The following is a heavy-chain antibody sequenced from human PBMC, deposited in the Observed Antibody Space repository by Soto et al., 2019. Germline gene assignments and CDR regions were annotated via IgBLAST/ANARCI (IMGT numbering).Heavy chain of an antibody. CDR1: GGSVSSGSYY. J-gene: IGHJ6*02. CDR3: ASIQLWPAYYYYGMDV. CDR2: IYYSGST. V-gene: IGHV4-61*01. D-gene: IGHD5-18*01. Sequence: SETLSLTXTVSGGSVSSGSYYWSWIRQPPGKGLEWIGYIYYSGSTNYNPSLKSRVTISVDTSKNQFSLKLSSVTAADTAVYYCASIQLWPAYYYYGMDVWGQGTAVTVSS.